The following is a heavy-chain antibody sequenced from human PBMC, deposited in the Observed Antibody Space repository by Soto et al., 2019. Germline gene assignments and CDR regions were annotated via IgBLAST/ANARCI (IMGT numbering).Heavy chain of an antibody. D-gene: IGHD3-9*01. V-gene: IGHV4-59*12. CDR3: AREDDFLTGYIAY. J-gene: IGHJ4*02. CDR2: IYDSGST. CDR1: GGSIRSYY. Sequence: LSLTCTVSGGSIRSYYWSWIRQPPGKGLELIGYIYDSGSTNYNPSLKSRVTISVDTSKNQVSLKVRSVTATDTAVYYCAREDDFLTGYIAYWGQGILVTVSS.